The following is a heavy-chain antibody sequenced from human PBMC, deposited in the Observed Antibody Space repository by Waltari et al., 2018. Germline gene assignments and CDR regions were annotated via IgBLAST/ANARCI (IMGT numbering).Heavy chain of an antibody. Sequence: VQLVESGGGLVQPGGSLRLSCGASGFTFSRYWMSWGRQTPGKGLQWVANINYDGSQKYYVDSVKGRFTISRDNAKNSLYLQMNSLRVEDTAVYYCAKSRGFEYWGQGALITVSS. J-gene: IGHJ4*02. D-gene: IGHD2-2*01. CDR1: GFTFSRYW. CDR3: AKSRGFEY. V-gene: IGHV3-7*01. CDR2: INYDGSQK.